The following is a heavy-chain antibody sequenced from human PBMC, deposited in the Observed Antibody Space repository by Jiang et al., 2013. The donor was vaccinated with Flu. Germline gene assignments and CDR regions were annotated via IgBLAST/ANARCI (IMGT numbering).Heavy chain of an antibody. CDR3: VVLVTATHAPYFDY. D-gene: IGHD2-21*02. Sequence: VQLVESGGGLVQPGGSLRLSCTTSGFTFSDRYMDWVRQAPGKGLEWVGRSRNKAKSYTTEYAASVKGRFTSSRDDSKNSLYLQMNSLKTEDTAVYYCVVLVTATHAPYFDYWGQGTLVTVSS. J-gene: IGHJ4*02. V-gene: IGHV3-72*01. CDR1: GFTFSDRY. CDR2: SRNKAKSYTT.